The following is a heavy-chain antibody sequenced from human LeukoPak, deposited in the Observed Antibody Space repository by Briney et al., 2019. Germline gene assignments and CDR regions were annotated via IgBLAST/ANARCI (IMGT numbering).Heavy chain of an antibody. CDR2: IYYSGST. Sequence: PSETLSLTCTVSGGSISSYYWSWIRQPPGKGLEWLGYIYYSGSTNYNPSLKSQVTISVDTSKNQFSLKLSSVTAADTAVYYCARVGYQPREYYFDYWGQGTLVTVSS. J-gene: IGHJ4*02. V-gene: IGHV4-59*01. CDR3: ARVGYQPREYYFDY. CDR1: GGSISSYY. D-gene: IGHD2-2*01.